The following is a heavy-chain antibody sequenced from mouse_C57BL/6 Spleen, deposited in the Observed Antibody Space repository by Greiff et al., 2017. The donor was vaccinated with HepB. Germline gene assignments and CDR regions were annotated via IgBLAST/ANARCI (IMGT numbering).Heavy chain of an antibody. J-gene: IGHJ1*03. CDR3: ARIPHYYGSSYGYFDV. V-gene: IGHV7-3*01. CDR2: IRNKANGYTT. D-gene: IGHD1-1*01. Sequence: EVQGVESGGGLVQPGGSLSLSCAASGFTFTDYYMSWVRQPPGKALEWLGFIRNKANGYTTEYSASVKGRFTISRDNSQSILYLQMNALRAEDSATYYCARIPHYYGSSYGYFDVWGTGTTVTVSS. CDR1: GFTFTDYY.